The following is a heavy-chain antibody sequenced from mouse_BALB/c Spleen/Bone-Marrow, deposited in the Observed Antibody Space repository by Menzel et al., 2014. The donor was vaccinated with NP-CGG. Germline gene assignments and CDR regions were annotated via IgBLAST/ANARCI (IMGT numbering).Heavy chain of an antibody. CDR3: ARVYGNYDAMDY. V-gene: IGHV1-4*01. D-gene: IGHD2-1*01. CDR2: INPSSGYT. CDR1: GYTFTTCA. J-gene: IGHJ4*01. Sequence: LVESGAELARPGASVKMSCRASGYTFTTCAMHWVKQRPGQGLEWIGYINPSSGYTYYNQKFKDKATLTVDKSSSAANLQLSSLASEDSAIYYCARVYGNYDAMDYWGQGTSVTVSS.